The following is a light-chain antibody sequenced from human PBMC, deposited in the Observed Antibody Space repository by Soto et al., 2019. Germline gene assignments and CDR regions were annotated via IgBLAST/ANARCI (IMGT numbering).Light chain of an antibody. V-gene: IGLV2-18*02. CDR1: SSDIGYHNR. CDR2: EVS. J-gene: IGLJ3*02. Sequence: QSALTQPPSVSGSPGQSVTISCTGTSSDIGYHNRVSWYQQSPGTAPKLMIYEVSTRYSGVPDRFSGSKSGNTASLTISGLQAEDEADYYCSSFASSATLLFGGGTKLTVL. CDR3: SSFASSATLL.